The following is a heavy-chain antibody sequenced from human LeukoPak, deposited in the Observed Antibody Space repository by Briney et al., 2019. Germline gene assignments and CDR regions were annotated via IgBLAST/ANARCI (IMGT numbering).Heavy chain of an antibody. V-gene: IGHV3-74*03. CDR1: TFTVSNYF. Sequence: PGGSLRLSCAASTFTVSNYFIHWVHQAPGKGLVWVSRINSDGTSTMYADSVKGRFTISRDNAKNMLYMQMNSLRDEDTAVYYCARRVDATRWFDPWGQGTLVTVSS. CDR2: INSDGTST. CDR3: ARRVDATRWFDP. D-gene: IGHD2-15*01. J-gene: IGHJ5*02.